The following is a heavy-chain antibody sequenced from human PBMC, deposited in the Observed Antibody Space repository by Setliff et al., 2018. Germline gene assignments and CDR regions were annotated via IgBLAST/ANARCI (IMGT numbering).Heavy chain of an antibody. CDR3: ARDQWVRSPPLYFSYSMDV. J-gene: IGHJ6*02. D-gene: IGHD5-12*01. V-gene: IGHV4-34*01. Sequence: SETLSLTCAVYGDSFSDYYWGWIRQPPGKGLEWIAEINHSGSTNYNPSLTSRVSISVDTSKNQFSLKLSSVTAADTAVYYCARDQWVRSPPLYFSYSMDVWGQGTTVTVSS. CDR1: GDSFSDYY. CDR2: INHSGST.